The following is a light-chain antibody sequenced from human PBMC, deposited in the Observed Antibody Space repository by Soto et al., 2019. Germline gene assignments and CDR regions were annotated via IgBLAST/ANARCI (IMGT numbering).Light chain of an antibody. CDR1: QSVSSSY. CDR2: GAS. CDR3: QQYGSSPGT. J-gene: IGKJ1*01. V-gene: IGKV3-20*01. Sequence: EIFLAQAPFKVSLSPGGVATLSCRASQSVSSSYLAWYQQKPGQAPRLLIYGASSRATGIPDRFSGSGSGTDFTLTISRLEPEDFAVYYCQQYGSSPGTFGQGTKVDI.